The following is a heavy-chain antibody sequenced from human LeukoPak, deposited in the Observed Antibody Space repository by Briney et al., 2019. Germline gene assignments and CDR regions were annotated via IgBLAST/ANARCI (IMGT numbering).Heavy chain of an antibody. CDR2: ITFSSESV. J-gene: IGHJ4*02. CDR1: GFTFGIYT. D-gene: IGHD3-10*01. V-gene: IGHV3-23*01. CDR3: AGSGAGEDYFDY. Sequence: GGSLRLSCAASGFTFGIYTMTWVRQAPGGGLEWVSSITFSSESVYYADSVKGRFAISRDSSKNTLSLQMNSLGVEDTAVYFCAGSGAGEDYFDYWGQGTLVTVSS.